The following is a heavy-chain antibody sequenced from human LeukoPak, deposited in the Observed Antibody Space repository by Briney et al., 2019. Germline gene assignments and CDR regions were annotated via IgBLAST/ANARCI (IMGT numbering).Heavy chain of an antibody. D-gene: IGHD3-3*01. Sequence: ASVKVSCKASGYTSTSYGISWVRQAPGQGLEWMGWISAYNGNTNYAQKLQGRVTMTTDTSTSTAYMELRSLRSDDTAVYYCAREGGTRWYADFWSGYYSPLGSSYGMDVWGQGTTVTVSS. V-gene: IGHV1-18*01. J-gene: IGHJ6*02. CDR2: ISAYNGNT. CDR1: GYTSTSYG. CDR3: AREGGTRWYADFWSGYYSPLGSSYGMDV.